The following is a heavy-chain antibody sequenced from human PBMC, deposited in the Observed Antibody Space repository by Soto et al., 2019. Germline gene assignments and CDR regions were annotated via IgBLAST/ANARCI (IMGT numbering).Heavy chain of an antibody. CDR2: ISSSSSYT. J-gene: IGHJ6*02. D-gene: IGHD6-6*01. CDR3: FAALVAARPNSYYYGMDV. Sequence: QVQLVESGGGLVKPGGSLRLSCAASGFTFSDYYMSWIRQAPGKGLEWVSYISSSSSYTNYADSVKGRFTISRDNAKNSLYLQMNGLRAEDTAVYYCFAALVAARPNSYYYGMDVWGQGTTVTVSS. CDR1: GFTFSDYY. V-gene: IGHV3-11*06.